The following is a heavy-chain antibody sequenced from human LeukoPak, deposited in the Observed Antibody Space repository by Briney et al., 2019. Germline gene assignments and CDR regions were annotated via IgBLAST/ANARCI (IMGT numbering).Heavy chain of an antibody. CDR3: ATLPNTYSSGWYYFDY. Sequence: GGSLRLSCTPSGLTFSSYGMHWVRQAPGKGVEWFLSISSSRSYIYYADSVKGRFTISRDNSKNTLYLQMNSLRDEDTAVYYCATLPNTYSSGWYYFDYWGQGTLVTVSS. D-gene: IGHD6-19*01. J-gene: IGHJ4*02. CDR1: GLTFSSYG. V-gene: IGHV3-21*04. CDR2: ISSSRSYI.